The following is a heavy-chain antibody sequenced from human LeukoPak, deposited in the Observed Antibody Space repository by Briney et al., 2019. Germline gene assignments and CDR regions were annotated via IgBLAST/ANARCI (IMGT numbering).Heavy chain of an antibody. CDR1: GYSFTTYW. V-gene: IGHV5-51*01. Sequence: GESLTISCKGSGYSFTTYWIGWVRQMPGRGLEWMGIIHPGDSDTRYSPSFQGQVTISADKSISTAYLHWSSLRASDTAMYYCARPGYFDSRLDGMDVWGQGTTVTVSS. J-gene: IGHJ6*02. CDR3: ARPGYFDSRLDGMDV. CDR2: IHPGDSDT. D-gene: IGHD3-3*01.